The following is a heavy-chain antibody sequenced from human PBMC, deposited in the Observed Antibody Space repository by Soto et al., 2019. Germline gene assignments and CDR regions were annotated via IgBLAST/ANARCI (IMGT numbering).Heavy chain of an antibody. CDR2: IWYDGSNK. J-gene: IGHJ6*02. V-gene: IGHV3-33*01. D-gene: IGHD3-3*01. CDR3: ARERLRSYGMDV. CDR1: GFTFSSYG. Sequence: GGSLRLSCAASGFTFSSYGMHWVRQAPGKGLEWVAVIWYDGSNKYYADSVKGRFTISRDNSKNTLYLQMNSLRAEDTAVYYCARERLRSYGMDVWGQGTTVTVSS.